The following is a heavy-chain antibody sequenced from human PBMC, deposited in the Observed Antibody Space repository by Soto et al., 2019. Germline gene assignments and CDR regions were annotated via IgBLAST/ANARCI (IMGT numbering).Heavy chain of an antibody. J-gene: IGHJ4*02. V-gene: IGHV3-7*01. D-gene: IGHD3-10*01. Sequence: GGSLRLSCAASGFTFSSYWMSWVRQAPGKGLEWVANIKQDGSEKYYVDSVKGRFTISRDNAKNSLYLQMNSLRAEDTAVYYCARDRVGYYYGSGSVRAIDYWGQGTLVTVSS. CDR1: GFTFSSYW. CDR3: ARDRVGYYYGSGSVRAIDY. CDR2: IKQDGSEK.